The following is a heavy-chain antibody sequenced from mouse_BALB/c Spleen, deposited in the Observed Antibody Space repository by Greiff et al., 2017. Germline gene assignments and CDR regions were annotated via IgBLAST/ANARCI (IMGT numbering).Heavy chain of an antibody. CDR3: SRDESPPFAY. Sequence: VKLVESGHGLVAPSQSLSITCTVSGFSLTSYGVHWVRQPPGKGLEWLGVIWAGGSTNYNSALMSRLSISKDNSKSQVFLKMNSLQTDDTAMYYCSRDESPPFAYWGQGTLVTVSA. CDR2: IWAGGST. CDR1: GFSLTSYG. J-gene: IGHJ3*01. V-gene: IGHV2-9*02.